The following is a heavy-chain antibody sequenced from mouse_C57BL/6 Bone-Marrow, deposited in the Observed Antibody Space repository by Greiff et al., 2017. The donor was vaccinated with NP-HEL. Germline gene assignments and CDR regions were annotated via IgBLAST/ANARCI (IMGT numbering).Heavy chain of an antibody. CDR1: GYTFTSYG. J-gene: IGHJ1*03. D-gene: IGHD1-1*01. CDR2: IYPRSGNT. V-gene: IGHV1-81*01. CDR3: ARRITTVVGWYFDV. Sequence: QVQLQQSGAELARPGASVKLSCKASGYTFTSYGISWVKQRTGQGLEWIGEIYPRSGNTYYNEKFKGKATLTADKSSSTAYMELRSLTSEDSAVYFCARRITTVVGWYFDVWGTGTTVTVSS.